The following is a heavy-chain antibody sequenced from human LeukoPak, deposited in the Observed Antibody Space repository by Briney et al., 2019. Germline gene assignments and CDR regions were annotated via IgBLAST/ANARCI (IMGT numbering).Heavy chain of an antibody. Sequence: SETLSLTCTVSGASISSYYWSWIRQPPGKGLEWIGYIYSSGTTNYNPSLKSRVTISVDTSKNQFSLKLSSVTAADTAVYYCAREALGYYDSSGTSDAFDIWGQGTMVTVSS. CDR3: AREALGYYDSSGTSDAFDI. D-gene: IGHD3-22*01. J-gene: IGHJ3*02. V-gene: IGHV4-59*01. CDR1: GASISSYY. CDR2: IYSSGTT.